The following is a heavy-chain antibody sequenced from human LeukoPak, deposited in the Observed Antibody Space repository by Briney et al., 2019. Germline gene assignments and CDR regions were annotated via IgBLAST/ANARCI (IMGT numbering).Heavy chain of an antibody. CDR1: GYTFSSYG. CDR2: ISGYNGNT. CDR3: AREFLVGATWPFDI. J-gene: IGHJ3*02. Sequence: ASVKVSCKTSGYTFSSYGISWVRQAPGQGLEWMGWISGYNGNTNYAPKLQGRVTMTTDTFTSTAYMELRSLRSDDTAVYYCAREFLVGATWPFDIWGQGTMVTVSS. D-gene: IGHD1-26*01. V-gene: IGHV1-18*04.